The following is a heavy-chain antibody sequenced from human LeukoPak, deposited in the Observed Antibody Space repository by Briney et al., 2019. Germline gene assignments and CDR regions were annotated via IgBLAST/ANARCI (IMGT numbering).Heavy chain of an antibody. CDR3: AHVKAYYDFWSGYSGYFDH. D-gene: IGHD3-3*01. CDR1: GFSLSTSGVG. J-gene: IGHJ4*02. V-gene: IGHV2-5*02. Sequence: SGPTLVHPTPTLTLTCTFCGFSLSTSGVGVGWIRQPPGKALEWLALSYWDDDKSYSPSRKSRLTITKDTSKNQVVLTMTNMDPVDTATYYCAHVKAYYDFWSGYSGYFDHWGQGTLVTVSS. CDR2: SYWDDDK.